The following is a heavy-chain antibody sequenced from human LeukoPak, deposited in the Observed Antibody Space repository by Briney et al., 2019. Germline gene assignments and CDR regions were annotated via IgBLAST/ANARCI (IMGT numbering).Heavy chain of an antibody. J-gene: IGHJ4*02. CDR1: GFTFSKYW. Sequence: GGSLRLSCAASGFTFSKYWMHWVRQAPGKGLVWVSRIYSDGSGTSYADSVKGRFTISRDNAKNTLFLQMNSLRADDTAVYYCAKGRLPTDYWGQGTLVAVSP. CDR3: AKGRLPTDY. CDR2: IYSDGSGT. V-gene: IGHV3-74*01.